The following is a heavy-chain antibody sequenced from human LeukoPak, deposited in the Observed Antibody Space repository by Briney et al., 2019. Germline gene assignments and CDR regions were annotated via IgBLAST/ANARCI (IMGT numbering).Heavy chain of an antibody. V-gene: IGHV3-33*01. CDR1: GFTFSTYN. Sequence: QPGRSLRLSCTASGFTFSTYNIHWVRQAPGKGLEWVAIVLYDGSDSYYADSVKGRFTISRDNSKNTLSLQMDSLRADDTAVYFCARDLNGSYSVDYWGQGTLVTVSS. CDR2: VLYDGSDS. J-gene: IGHJ4*02. CDR3: ARDLNGSYSVDY. D-gene: IGHD1-26*01.